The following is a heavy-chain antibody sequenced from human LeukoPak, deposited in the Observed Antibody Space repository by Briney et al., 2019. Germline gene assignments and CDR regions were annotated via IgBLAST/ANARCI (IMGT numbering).Heavy chain of an antibody. Sequence: ASVKVSCKASGYTFTGYYMHWERQAPGQGLEWMGWINPNSGGTNYAQKFQGRVTMTRDTSISTAYMELSRLRSDDTAVYYCARDGILATIGPYYYYMDVWGKGTTVTLSS. D-gene: IGHD5-12*01. CDR3: ARDGILATIGPYYYYMDV. CDR2: INPNSGGT. V-gene: IGHV1-2*02. J-gene: IGHJ6*03. CDR1: GYTFTGYY.